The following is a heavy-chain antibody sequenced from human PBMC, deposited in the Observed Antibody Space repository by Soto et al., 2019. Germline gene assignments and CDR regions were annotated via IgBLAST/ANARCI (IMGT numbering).Heavy chain of an antibody. J-gene: IGHJ6*02. D-gene: IGHD2-2*01. CDR2: ISYDGSNK. Sequence: GGSLRLSCAASGFTFSSYAMHWVRQAPGKGLEWVAVISYDGSNKYYADSVKGRFTISRDNSKNTLYLQMNSLRAEDTAVYYCASVVVVPAAMRGRSGMDVWGQGTSVTLSS. V-gene: IGHV3-30-3*01. CDR3: ASVVVVPAAMRGRSGMDV. CDR1: GFTFSSYA.